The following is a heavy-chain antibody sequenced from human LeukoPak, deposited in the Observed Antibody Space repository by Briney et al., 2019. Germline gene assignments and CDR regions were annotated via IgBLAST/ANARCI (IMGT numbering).Heavy chain of an antibody. CDR2: IDPNSGGT. D-gene: IGHD4-17*01. J-gene: IGHJ4*02. CDR1: GYTFTALF. V-gene: IGHV1-2*02. Sequence: ASVKVSCKPSGYTFTALFIHWVRQAPGQGLEWIGWIDPNSGGTVSAQKFQGRVTMTKDSSISTVFMQLNSLKSDDTAVYYCGRDNYGRFDYWGQGILVTVSS. CDR3: GRDNYGRFDY.